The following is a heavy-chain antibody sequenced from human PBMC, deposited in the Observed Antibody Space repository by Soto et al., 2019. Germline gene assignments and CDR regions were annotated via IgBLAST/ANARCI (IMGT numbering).Heavy chain of an antibody. CDR3: ARDSYYSSGSYPNVGRDFEV. CDR1: GGSIRSYY. D-gene: IGHD3-22*01. CDR2: MYHRGST. V-gene: IGHV4-59*01. Sequence: QVRLQESGRGLVKPSETLSLTCTVSGGSIRSYYWSWIRQPPGKGLEWIGYMYHRGSTNYNPSLKSRVSITVDSSKNQYSLKLTCVTAADTAVYYGARDSYYSSGSYPNVGRDFEVWGQGTLVPVAS. J-gene: IGHJ3*01.